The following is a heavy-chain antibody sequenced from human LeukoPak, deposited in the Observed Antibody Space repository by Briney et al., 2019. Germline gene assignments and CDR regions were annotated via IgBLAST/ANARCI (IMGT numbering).Heavy chain of an antibody. CDR3: ARLIHGTNWFDP. J-gene: IGHJ5*02. CDR1: GGTFSSFA. CDR2: FIPIFGTA. Sequence: SVKVSCKASGGTFSSFAISWVRQAPGQGLEWMGGFIPIFGTANYAQKFQGRVTITADESTSTAYMELSSLRSEDTAVYYCARLIHGTNWFDPWGQGTLVTVSS. V-gene: IGHV1-69*13. D-gene: IGHD2-8*01.